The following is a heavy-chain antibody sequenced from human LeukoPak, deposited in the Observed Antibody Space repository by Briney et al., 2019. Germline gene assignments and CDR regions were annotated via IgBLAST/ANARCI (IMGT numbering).Heavy chain of an antibody. CDR1: GGSISSANYY. Sequence: SSETLSLTCAVSGGSISSANYYWGWIRQPPGKGLEWIGEINHSGSTNYNPYLKSRVTISVDTSKNQFSLKLSSVTAADTAVYYCARMTSGGAPFNSSSWYYFDYWGQGTLVTVSS. CDR3: ARMTSGGAPFNSSSWYYFDY. D-gene: IGHD6-13*01. J-gene: IGHJ4*02. CDR2: INHSGST. V-gene: IGHV4-39*07.